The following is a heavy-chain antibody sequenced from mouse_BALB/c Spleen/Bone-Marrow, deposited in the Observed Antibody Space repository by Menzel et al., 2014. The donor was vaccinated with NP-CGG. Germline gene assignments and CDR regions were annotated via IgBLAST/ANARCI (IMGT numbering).Heavy chain of an antibody. D-gene: IGHD2-4*01. J-gene: IGHJ3*01. CDR3: ARHAYYDQTEVSFVY. Sequence: VKLVESGGGLVKSGGSLKLSCAASGFTFNSYGMSWVRQTPEKRLEWVATISGGGSYTFYPDSVKGRFTIFRDNAKNNLYLQLSSLRSEDTALYYCARHAYYDQTEVSFVYWGQGTLVTVSA. CDR1: GFTFNSYG. V-gene: IGHV5-9-2*01. CDR2: ISGGGSYT.